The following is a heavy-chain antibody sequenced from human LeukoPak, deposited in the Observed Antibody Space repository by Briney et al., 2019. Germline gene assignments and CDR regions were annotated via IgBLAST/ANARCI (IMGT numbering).Heavy chain of an antibody. CDR2: ISSSSSTI. D-gene: IGHD2-8*02. V-gene: IGHV3-48*01. CDR1: GFTFSSYE. J-gene: IGHJ6*03. CDR3: ARGTQYWSYYYYYMDV. Sequence: GGSLRLSCAASGFTFSSYEMNWVRQAPGKGLEWVSYISSSSSTIYYADSVKGRFTISRDNAKNSLYLQMNSLRAEDTAVYYCARGTQYWSYYYYYMDVWGKGTTVTVSS.